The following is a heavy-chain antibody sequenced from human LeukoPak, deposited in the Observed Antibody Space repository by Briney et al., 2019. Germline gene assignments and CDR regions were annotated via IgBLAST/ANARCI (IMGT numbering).Heavy chain of an antibody. Sequence: GGSLRLSCTASGFTFTSYGMHWVRQAPGKGLEWVAVIWYDGSNKYYADSVKGRFTISRDNSKNTLYLQMNSLRAEDTAVCYCAKEPYPYDSSGYYDYWGQGTLVTVSS. CDR1: GFTFTSYG. J-gene: IGHJ4*02. V-gene: IGHV3-33*06. CDR2: IWYDGSNK. CDR3: AKEPYPYDSSGYYDY. D-gene: IGHD3-22*01.